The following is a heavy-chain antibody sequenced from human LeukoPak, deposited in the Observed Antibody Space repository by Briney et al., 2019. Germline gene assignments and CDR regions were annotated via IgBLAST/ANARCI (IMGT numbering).Heavy chain of an antibody. J-gene: IGHJ4*02. D-gene: IGHD1-26*01. Sequence: SETLSLTCTVSGGSVSSGAYYWGWIRQPPGKGLEWIGYIYTSGSTNYNPSLKSRVTISVDTSKNQFSLKLSSVTAADTAVYYCASAVVGATTYYFDYWGQGTLVTVSS. V-gene: IGHV4-61*08. CDR1: GGSVSSGAYY. CDR3: ASAVVGATTYYFDY. CDR2: IYTSGST.